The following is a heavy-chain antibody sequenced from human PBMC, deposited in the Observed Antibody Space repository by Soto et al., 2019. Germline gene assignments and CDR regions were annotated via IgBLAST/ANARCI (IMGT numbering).Heavy chain of an antibody. CDR3: STAVSPNVAYFFDH. CDR2: IRNQTYGGAP. D-gene: IGHD4-17*01. Sequence: GGSLRLSCTFSGFTFENHAINWVRQPPGKGLEWVGLIRNQTYGGAPEYAAAMKGRFTISRDDSKNIAYLQMNNLKTEDSGVYYCSTAVSPNVAYFFDHWGQGTLVTVSS. V-gene: IGHV3-49*04. J-gene: IGHJ4*02. CDR1: GFTFENHA.